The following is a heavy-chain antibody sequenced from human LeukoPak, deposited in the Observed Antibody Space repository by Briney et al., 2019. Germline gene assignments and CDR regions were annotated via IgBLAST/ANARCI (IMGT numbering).Heavy chain of an antibody. CDR3: ARGRITMVRGVMARYFDY. J-gene: IGHJ4*02. V-gene: IGHV4-34*01. CDR2: INHSGST. Sequence: TPSETLSLTCAVYGGSFSGYYWSWIRQPPGKGLEWIGEINHSGSTNYNPSLKSRVTISVDTSKNQFSLKLSSVTAADTAVYYCARGRITMVRGVMARYFDYWGQGTLVTVSS. CDR1: GGSFSGYY. D-gene: IGHD3-10*01.